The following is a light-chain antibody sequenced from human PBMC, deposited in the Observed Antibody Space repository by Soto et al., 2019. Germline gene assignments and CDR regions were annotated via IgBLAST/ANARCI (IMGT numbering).Light chain of an antibody. J-gene: IGLJ1*01. Sequence: QSALTQPASVSESPGQSITISCAGTSSDIGGYKYVSWYQQHPDKAPKLMIYEVSNRPSGVSNRFSGSKSGNTASLTISGLQAEDEADYYCASHADNCAYVFGTGTKLTVL. V-gene: IGLV2-14*01. CDR2: EVS. CDR3: ASHADNCAYV. CDR1: SSDIGGYKY.